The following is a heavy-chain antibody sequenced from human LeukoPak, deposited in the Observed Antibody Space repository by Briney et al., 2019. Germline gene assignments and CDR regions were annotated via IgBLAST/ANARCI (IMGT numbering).Heavy chain of an antibody. D-gene: IGHD6-6*01. CDR3: ARQAARVDY. V-gene: IGHV4-59*08. CDR1: GGSISSSY. Sequence: PSETLSLTCTVSGGSISSSYWSWIRQPPGKGLEWIGNINYSGNTNYNPSLKSRVTISVDTSKNQFSLKLSSVTAADTAVYYCARQAARVDYWGQGTLVTVSS. CDR2: INYSGNT. J-gene: IGHJ4*02.